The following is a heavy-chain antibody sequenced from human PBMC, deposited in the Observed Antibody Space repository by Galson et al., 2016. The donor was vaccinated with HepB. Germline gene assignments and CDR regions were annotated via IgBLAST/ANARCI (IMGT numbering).Heavy chain of an antibody. V-gene: IGHV4-59*01. D-gene: IGHD5-24*01. J-gene: IGHJ4*02. Sequence: ETLSLTCTVSGGSISSYYWSWIRQPPGKGLEWIAYIDYSGSTNYNPYLKSRVTISVDTSKNQFSLKLSSVTAADTAVYYCAREGDGYIIDHWGQGTLVTVSS. CDR3: AREGDGYIIDH. CDR2: IDYSGST. CDR1: GGSISSYY.